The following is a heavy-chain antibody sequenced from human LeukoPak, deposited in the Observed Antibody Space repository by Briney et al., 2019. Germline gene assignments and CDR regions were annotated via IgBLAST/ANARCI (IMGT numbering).Heavy chain of an antibody. V-gene: IGHV3-21*01. D-gene: IGHD6-6*01. CDR1: GFAFSTYT. CDR3: VGSGSFSSSSGIFDF. CDR2: ISSTSIYI. J-gene: IGHJ4*02. Sequence: PGGSLRLSCAASGFAFSTYTINWVRQPPGNGLEWVLSISSTSIYIYYTDSVKGRFTISRDNAKNSLFLQMNSLSVEDTALYYCVGSGSFSSSSGIFDFSGQGTLVTVSS.